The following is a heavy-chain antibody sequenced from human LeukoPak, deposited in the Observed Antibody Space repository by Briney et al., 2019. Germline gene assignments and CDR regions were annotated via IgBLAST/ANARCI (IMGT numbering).Heavy chain of an antibody. Sequence: PSETLSLTCAVSGGSMREYYWSWIRQPPGKGLEWIGNIYYSGSTNYNPSLKSRVTISGDTSKNQCSLKVRSATAADTAVYYCARGFGYYDVLTAFWGQGTLVTVSS. V-gene: IGHV4-59*01. D-gene: IGHD3-9*01. CDR2: IYYSGST. CDR3: ARGFGYYDVLTAF. J-gene: IGHJ4*02. CDR1: GGSMREYY.